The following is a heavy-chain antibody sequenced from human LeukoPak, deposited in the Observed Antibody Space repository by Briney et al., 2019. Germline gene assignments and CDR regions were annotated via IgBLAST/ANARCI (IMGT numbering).Heavy chain of an antibody. CDR3: TTLGAFDY. Sequence: GGSLRLSCAASGFTFSNAWMSWVRQAPGKGLEWVGRIKRKTDGGTTGYAAPVKGRFSISRDDSKNTLYLQMNSLKTEDTAVYYCTTLGAFDYWGQGTLVTVSS. J-gene: IGHJ4*02. V-gene: IGHV3-15*01. CDR2: IKRKTDGGTT. CDR1: GFTFSNAW. D-gene: IGHD3-16*01.